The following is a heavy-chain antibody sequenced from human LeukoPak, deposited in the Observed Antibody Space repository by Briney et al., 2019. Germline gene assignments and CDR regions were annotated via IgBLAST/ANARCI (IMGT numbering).Heavy chain of an antibody. CDR1: GGSISSYY. J-gene: IGHJ3*02. CDR3: ARDPLVGYCSGGSCSDAFDI. Sequence: PSETLSLTCTVSGGSISSYYWSWIRQPPGKGLEWIGDIYYSGSTNYNPSLKSRVTISVDTSKNQFSLKLSSVTAADTAVYYCARDPLVGYCSGGSCSDAFDIWGQGTMVTVSS. CDR2: IYYSGST. V-gene: IGHV4-59*01. D-gene: IGHD2-15*01.